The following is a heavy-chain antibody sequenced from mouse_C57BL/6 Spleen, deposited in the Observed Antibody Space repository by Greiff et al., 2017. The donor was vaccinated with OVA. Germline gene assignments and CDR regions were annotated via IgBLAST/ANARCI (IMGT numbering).Heavy chain of an antibody. D-gene: IGHD1-1*01. J-gene: IGHJ1*03. CDR2: LDPEDGET. CDR1: GFNIKDYY. V-gene: IGHV14-2*01. Sequence: VQLQQSGAELVKPGASVKLSCTASGFNIKDYYMHWVKQRTEQGLEWIGRLDPEDGETKYAPKFQGKATLTADTSSNTAYLQLSSLTSEVTAVYCCARGGDGSSTRCFDVWGTGTTVTVSS. CDR3: ARGGDGSSTRCFDV.